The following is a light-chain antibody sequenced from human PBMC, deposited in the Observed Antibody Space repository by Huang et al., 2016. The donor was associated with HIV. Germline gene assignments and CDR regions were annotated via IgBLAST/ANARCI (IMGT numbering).Light chain of an antibody. Sequence: DIRMTQSPSSLSASVGDTVTITCRASQSITNSLNWNQQRPGKAPKLLIYGTSTLHSGVPSRFSGSGSGTDFTLTIASLQPEDFATYSCQQSYTAPRVTFGPGTKVDIK. J-gene: IGKJ3*01. V-gene: IGKV1-39*01. CDR2: GTS. CDR1: QSITNS. CDR3: QQSYTAPRVT.